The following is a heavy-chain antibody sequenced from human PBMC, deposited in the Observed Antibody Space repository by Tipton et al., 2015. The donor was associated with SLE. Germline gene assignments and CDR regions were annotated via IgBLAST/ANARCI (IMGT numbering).Heavy chain of an antibody. Sequence: TLSLTCAVYGGSFSGYYWSWIRQPPGKGLEWIGEINHSGSTNYNPSLKSRVTISVDKSKNQFSLKLSSVTAADTAVYYCARDRYYYGSGSYSHLYYFDYWGQGTLVTVSS. V-gene: IGHV4-34*01. CDR3: ARDRYYYGSGSYSHLYYFDY. CDR1: GGSFSGYY. D-gene: IGHD3-10*01. J-gene: IGHJ4*02. CDR2: INHSGST.